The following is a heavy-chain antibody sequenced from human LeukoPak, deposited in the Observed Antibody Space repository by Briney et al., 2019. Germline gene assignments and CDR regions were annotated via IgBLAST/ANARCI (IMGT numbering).Heavy chain of an antibody. J-gene: IGHJ4*02. D-gene: IGHD2-2*01. CDR2: INGDGTST. CDR1: GFTFSSYW. CDR3: ARELVVRAGDYFDY. V-gene: IGHV3-74*01. Sequence: GGSLRLSCAASGFTFSSYWMHWVRQDPGKGLVWVSRINGDGTSTRYADSVKGRFTISRNNAKNTLYLQMNSLRAEDTALYYCARELVVRAGDYFDYWGQGTPVTVSS.